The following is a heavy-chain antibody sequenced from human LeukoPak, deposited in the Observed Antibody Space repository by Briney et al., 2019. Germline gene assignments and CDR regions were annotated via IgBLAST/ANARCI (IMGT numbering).Heavy chain of an antibody. D-gene: IGHD2-2*01. CDR2: ISGSGGST. J-gene: IGHJ4*02. V-gene: IGHV3-23*01. Sequence: GGSLRLSCAASGFTFSTYAMSWVRQAPGKGLEWVSSISGSGGSTFYADSVRGRFTISRDNSKNTLFLQMNSLRAEDTAVYYCVKLSEYQLPQLWHFDSWGQGTPVTVSS. CDR1: GFTFSTYA. CDR3: VKLSEYQLPQLWHFDS.